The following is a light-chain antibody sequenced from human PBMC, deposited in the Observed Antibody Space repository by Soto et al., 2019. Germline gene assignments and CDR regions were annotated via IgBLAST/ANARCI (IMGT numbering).Light chain of an antibody. CDR1: QSVSSY. CDR3: QHQAT. V-gene: IGKV3-11*01. Sequence: EIVLTQSPATLSLSPGERATLSYRASQSVSSYLAWYQQKPGQAPRLLIYDASNRATGIPARFSGSGSGTDFTLTISSLEPEDFAVYYCQHQATFGPGTKVDIK. CDR2: DAS. J-gene: IGKJ3*01.